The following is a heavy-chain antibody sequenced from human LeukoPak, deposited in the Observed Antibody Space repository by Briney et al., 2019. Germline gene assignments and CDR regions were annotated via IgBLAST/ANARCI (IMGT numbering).Heavy chain of an antibody. Sequence: PSETLSLTCSVSGGSFSSGGHYWSWIRQHPGKGLEWLGYIYNTGNTYYNPSLKSRITISIDTSKNQFSLKLSSVTAADTAAYYCARDHRYCSGGSCYSEYFQHWGQGTLVTVSS. D-gene: IGHD2-15*01. V-gene: IGHV4-31*02. J-gene: IGHJ1*01. CDR2: IYNTGNT. CDR3: ARDHRYCSGGSCYSEYFQH. CDR1: GGSFSSGGHY.